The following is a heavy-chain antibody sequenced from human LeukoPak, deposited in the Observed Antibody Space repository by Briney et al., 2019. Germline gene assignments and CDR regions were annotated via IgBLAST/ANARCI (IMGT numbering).Heavy chain of an antibody. CDR1: GDSISGSDYY. V-gene: IGHV4-39*01. CDR2: IWYSGSA. Sequence: PSETLSLTCTVSGDSISGSDYYRGWIRQPPGKGLEWIANIWYSGSAYYNPSLQSRVTITVDTSKNQFSLNVRSVTAADSAVYYCLKHAGGIILTWGQGTRVTVSS. D-gene: IGHD3-9*01. J-gene: IGHJ5*02. CDR3: LKHAGGIILT.